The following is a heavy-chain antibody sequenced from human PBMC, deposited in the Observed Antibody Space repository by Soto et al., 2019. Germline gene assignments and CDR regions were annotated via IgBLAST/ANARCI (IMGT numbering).Heavy chain of an antibody. J-gene: IGHJ4*02. V-gene: IGHV3-23*01. CDR3: ANDGFYCGNSGYCPVDY. Sequence: EVHLLESGGGLVQPGESLRLSCVASGFTFSSCAMSWVRQTPGKGLEWVSTLSGRTGATYYADSVSGRFTIARDSSTSILYRHMNTLRAEDMAVYYCANDGFYCGNSGYCPVDYWGQGTLVTVSS. D-gene: IGHD3-22*01. CDR2: LSGRTGAT. CDR1: GFTFSSCA.